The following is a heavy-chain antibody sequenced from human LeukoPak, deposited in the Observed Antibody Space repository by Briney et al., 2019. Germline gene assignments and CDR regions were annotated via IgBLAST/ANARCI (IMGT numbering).Heavy chain of an antibody. Sequence: SESLSLTCTVTGGSISSYYWSWIRQPAGKGLEWIGRNYTSGSTNYNPSLKSRVTISVDKSKNQFSLKLRSVTAADTAVYYCARVNYYDSSGYYAYYYYMDVWGKGTTVTVSS. CDR3: ARVNYYDSSGYYAYYYYMDV. CDR1: GGSISSYY. V-gene: IGHV4-4*07. CDR2: NYTSGST. D-gene: IGHD3-22*01. J-gene: IGHJ6*03.